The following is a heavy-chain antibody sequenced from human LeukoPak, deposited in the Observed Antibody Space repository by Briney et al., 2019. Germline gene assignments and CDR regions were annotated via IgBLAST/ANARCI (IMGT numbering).Heavy chain of an antibody. CDR3: AREGYCSSTSCYGVDP. J-gene: IGHJ5*02. V-gene: IGHV1-2*02. Sequence: ASVKVSCKASGYTFTGYYMHWVRQAPGQGLEWMGWINPNSGGTNYAQKFQGRVTMTRDTSISTAYMELSRLRSDDTAVYYCAREGYCSSTSCYGVDPWGQGTLVTVSS. D-gene: IGHD2-2*01. CDR1: GYTFTGYY. CDR2: INPNSGGT.